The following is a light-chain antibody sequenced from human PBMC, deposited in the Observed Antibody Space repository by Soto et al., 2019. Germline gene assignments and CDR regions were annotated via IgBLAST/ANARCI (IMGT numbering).Light chain of an antibody. J-gene: IGLJ1*01. Sequence: QSVLTQPASGSGSPGQSITISCTGTSSDVGSYNLVSWYQQHPGKAPKLMIYEGSKRPSGVSNRFSGSKSGNTASLTISGLQAEDEADYYCCSYAGSSTFVFGTGTKV. CDR3: CSYAGSSTFV. CDR2: EGS. CDR1: SSDVGSYNL. V-gene: IGLV2-23*03.